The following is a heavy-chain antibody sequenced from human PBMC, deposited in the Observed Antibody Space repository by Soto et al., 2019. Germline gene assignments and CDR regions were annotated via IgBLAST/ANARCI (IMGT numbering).Heavy chain of an antibody. V-gene: IGHV3-74*01. CDR1: GFTFSMYW. CDR2: INDDGSST. Sequence: PGGSLRLSCAASGFTFSMYWMHWVRQFPGKGPEWVSRINDDGSSTNYADSVKGRFTISRDNAKNTLYLQMNDLRAEDTAVYYCTRGPRSTSTGTGAFWGQGTLVTVSS. CDR3: TRGPRSTSTGTGAF. D-gene: IGHD1-1*01. J-gene: IGHJ4*02.